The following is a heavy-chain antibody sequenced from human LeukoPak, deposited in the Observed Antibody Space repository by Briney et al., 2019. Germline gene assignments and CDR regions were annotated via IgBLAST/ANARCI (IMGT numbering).Heavy chain of an antibody. D-gene: IGHD3-22*01. CDR1: GYSFTSYW. Sequence: GESLKISCKGSGYSFTSYWIGWVRQMPGKGLEWMGIIYPVDSDTRYSPSFQGQVTISADKSISTAYLQWSSLKASDTAMYYCARKGAYYDSSGHTDYWGQGTLVTVSS. J-gene: IGHJ4*02. CDR2: IYPVDSDT. V-gene: IGHV5-51*01. CDR3: ARKGAYYDSSGHTDY.